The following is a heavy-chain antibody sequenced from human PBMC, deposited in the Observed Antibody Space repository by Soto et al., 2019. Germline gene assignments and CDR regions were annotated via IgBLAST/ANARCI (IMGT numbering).Heavy chain of an antibody. D-gene: IGHD4-4*01. CDR2: IYYSGST. J-gene: IGHJ4*02. V-gene: IGHV4-61*01. CDR3: AKAEAVTVPFYY. Sequence: QVQLQESGPGLVKPSETLSLTCTVSGGSVSSGSYYWSWIRQPPGKGLEWIGYIYYSGSTNYNPSPKERVPLSVETSQNPFSLKVSSVTAADKAVYYWAKAEAVTVPFYYWGQGTLVTVSS. CDR1: GGSVSSGSYY.